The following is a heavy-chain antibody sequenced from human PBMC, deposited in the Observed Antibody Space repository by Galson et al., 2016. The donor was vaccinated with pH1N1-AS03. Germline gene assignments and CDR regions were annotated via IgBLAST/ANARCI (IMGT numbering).Heavy chain of an antibody. V-gene: IGHV1-2*02. Sequence: SVKVSCKASGYTFAYYYVHWVRQAPGQGLEWMGWINPSSGGTKFAQKFQGTVSMTTDTSTRTAYMELSRQRSDDTAVYYCARGGGSALDSWGQGTLVTVSS. CDR3: ARGGGSALDS. CDR2: INPSSGGT. D-gene: IGHD1-26*01. CDR1: GYTFAYYY. J-gene: IGHJ4*02.